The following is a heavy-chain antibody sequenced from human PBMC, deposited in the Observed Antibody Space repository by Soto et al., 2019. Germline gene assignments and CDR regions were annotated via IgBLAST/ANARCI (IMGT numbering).Heavy chain of an antibody. CDR3: ARSGKNGQNPNYYYYGMDV. Sequence: QVQLQESAPGLVKPSETLSLTFTVSGGYISSYYWSWIRPPPGKGLEWIGYIYYSGSTNYNPSLNSRVTISVDTSKNQFSLKLSSVTAADTAMYYCARSGKNGQNPNYYYYGMDVWGQGTTVPVSS. V-gene: IGHV4-59*01. D-gene: IGHD2-8*01. CDR1: GGYISSYY. J-gene: IGHJ6*02. CDR2: IYYSGST.